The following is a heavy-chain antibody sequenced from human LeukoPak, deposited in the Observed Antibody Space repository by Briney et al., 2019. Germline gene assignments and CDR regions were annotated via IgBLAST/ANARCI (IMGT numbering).Heavy chain of an antibody. Sequence: SETLSLTCTVSGVSSSDYYWSWIRQPPGKGLEWIAYVYDSGSTNYNFSLKSRVTISVDTSKKQFSLKLSSVTAADTAVYYCARGSGSYHSRLDSWGQGTLVTVSS. CDR3: ARGSGSYHSRLDS. CDR1: GVSSSDYY. J-gene: IGHJ4*02. D-gene: IGHD1-26*01. CDR2: VYDSGST. V-gene: IGHV4-59*08.